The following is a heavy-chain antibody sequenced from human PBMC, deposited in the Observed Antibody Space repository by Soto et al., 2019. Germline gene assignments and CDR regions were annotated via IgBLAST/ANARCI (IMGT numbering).Heavy chain of an antibody. D-gene: IGHD3-22*01. CDR3: ARLKDYYDSSGYYYRAFDI. Sequence: GESLKISCKGSGYTFINYWIGWVRQMPGRGLEWMGIIHLGDSDTRYSPSFQGQVTISADKSISTAYLQWSSLKASDTAMYYCARLKDYYDSSGYYYRAFDIWGQGTMVTVSS. CDR1: GYTFINYW. CDR2: IHLGDSDT. V-gene: IGHV5-51*01. J-gene: IGHJ3*02.